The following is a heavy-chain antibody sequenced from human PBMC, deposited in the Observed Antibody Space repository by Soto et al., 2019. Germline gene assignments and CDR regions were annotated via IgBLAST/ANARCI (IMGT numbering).Heavy chain of an antibody. J-gene: IGHJ4*02. D-gene: IGHD3-3*01. Sequence: EVQLMESGGGLVQPGGSLRLSCAASGFTVSSGFMTWFRQAPGKGLEWVSVMSDSGTAYYADSVKGRFTLSRDSSKNTVFLQMNSLRAEDTAVYHCASDTLGGAYDFWHGGQGTLVTVSS. CDR3: ASDTLGGAYDFWH. V-gene: IGHV3-66*01. CDR2: MSDSGTA. CDR1: GFTVSSGF.